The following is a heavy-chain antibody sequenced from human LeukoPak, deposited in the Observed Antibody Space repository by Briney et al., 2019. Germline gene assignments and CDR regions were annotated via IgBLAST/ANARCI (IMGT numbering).Heavy chain of an antibody. V-gene: IGHV4-59*01. CDR2: ITYSGST. CDR3: ARVARDSPYFRYYYGMDV. D-gene: IGHD3-9*01. CDR1: GGSISSYY. J-gene: IGHJ6*02. Sequence: SETLSLTCTVSGGSISSYYWSWIRQPPGKGLEWIGYITYSGSTNYNPSLKSRVTISVDTSKNQLSLNLTSVTAADTAVYYCARVARDSPYFRYYYGMDVWGQGTTVTVSS.